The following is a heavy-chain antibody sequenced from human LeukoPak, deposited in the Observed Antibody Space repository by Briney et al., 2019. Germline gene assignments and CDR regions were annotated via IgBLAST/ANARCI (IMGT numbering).Heavy chain of an antibody. Sequence: SETLSLTCTVSGCSISSSRYYWGWIRQPPGKGLEWIESIYYSGSTYYNPSLKSRVTISVDTSKNQFSLKLSSVTAADTAVYYCARHPEQQLVYFDYWGQGTLVTVSS. CDR1: GCSISSSRYY. CDR3: ARHPEQQLVYFDY. J-gene: IGHJ4*02. V-gene: IGHV4-39*01. CDR2: IYYSGST. D-gene: IGHD6-13*01.